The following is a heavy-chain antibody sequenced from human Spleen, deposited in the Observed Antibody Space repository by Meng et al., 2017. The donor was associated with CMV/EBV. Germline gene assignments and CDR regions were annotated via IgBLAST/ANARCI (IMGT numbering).Heavy chain of an antibody. V-gene: IGHV4-39*07. J-gene: IGHJ1*01. CDR3: ARGNEYWSGYYEYFQY. CDR1: GGSISSSSYY. Sequence: SETLSLTCTVSGGSISSSSYYWGWIRQPPGKGLEWIGSIYYSGSTYYNPSLKSRVTVSVDTSKNQFSLNLRSLTAADTAVYYCARGNEYWSGYYEYFQYWGQGTLVTVSS. D-gene: IGHD3-3*01. CDR2: IYYSGST.